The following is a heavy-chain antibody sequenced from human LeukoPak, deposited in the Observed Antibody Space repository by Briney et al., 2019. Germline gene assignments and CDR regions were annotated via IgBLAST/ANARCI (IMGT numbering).Heavy chain of an antibody. CDR2: IIPIFGTA. V-gene: IGHV1-69*01. CDR1: GGTFSSYA. Sequence: SVKVSCKASGGTFSSYAISWVRQAPGQGLERMGGIIPIFGTANYAQKFQGRVTITADESTSTAYMELSSLRSEDTAVYYRATAHDYGERTYYYYYMDVWGKGTTVTVSS. D-gene: IGHD4-17*01. J-gene: IGHJ6*03. CDR3: ATAHDYGERTYYYYYMDV.